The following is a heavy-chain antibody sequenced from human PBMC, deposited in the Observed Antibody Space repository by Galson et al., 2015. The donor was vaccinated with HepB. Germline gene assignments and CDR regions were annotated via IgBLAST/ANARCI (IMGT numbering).Heavy chain of an antibody. CDR1: GFTFSSYA. CDR2: ISYDGSNK. J-gene: IGHJ6*02. V-gene: IGHV3-30*04. CDR3: ARAGILTGYYYYYYYGMDV. D-gene: IGHD3-9*01. Sequence: SLRLSCAASGFTFSSYAMHWVRQAPGKGLEWVAVISYDGSNKYYADSVKGRFTISRDNSKNTLYLQMNSLRAEDTAVYYCARAGILTGYYYYYYYGMDVWGQGTTVTVSS.